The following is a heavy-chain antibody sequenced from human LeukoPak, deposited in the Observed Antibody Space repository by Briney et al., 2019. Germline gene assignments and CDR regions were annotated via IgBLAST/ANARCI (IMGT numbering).Heavy chain of an antibody. CDR3: ARIGGGYYFDY. CDR1: KFYFSTYD. Sequence: GGSLRLSCTASKFYFSTYDMNWVRQVPGKGLEWVSVIYSGGSTYYADSVKGRFTISRDNSKNTLYLQMNSLRAEDTAVYYCARIGGGYYFDYWGQGTLVTVSS. J-gene: IGHJ4*02. D-gene: IGHD3-16*01. CDR2: IYSGGST. V-gene: IGHV3-53*01.